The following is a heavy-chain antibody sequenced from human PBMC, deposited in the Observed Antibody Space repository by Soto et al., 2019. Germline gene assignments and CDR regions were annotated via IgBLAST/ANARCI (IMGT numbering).Heavy chain of an antibody. CDR1: GGSINSGDYH. V-gene: IGHV4-30-4*01. J-gene: IGHJ3*02. D-gene: IGHD3-22*01. CDR3: ATVPTYYYDRNDYANAFDI. CDR2: IYYSGST. Sequence: PSETLSLTCTVSGGSINSGDYHWSWIRQPPGKGLEWIGYIYYSGSTYHNPSLKSRINISLDTSKNQFSLRLNSVTVADTAVYYCATVPTYYYDRNDYANAFDIWGPGTMVTVSS.